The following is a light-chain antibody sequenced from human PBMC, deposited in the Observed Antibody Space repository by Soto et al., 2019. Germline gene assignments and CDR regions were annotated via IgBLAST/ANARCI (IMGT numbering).Light chain of an antibody. CDR2: AAS. CDR1: QSINTF. V-gene: IGKV1-39*01. CDR3: QQSSSFPLT. J-gene: IGKJ4*01. Sequence: DLQMTQSPSSLSASIGDRVTITCRASQSINTFLNWYQHKPGKAPDLLIYAASSLQSEVPSRFSGSGSGTDFTLTINSLTVEDVATYYCQQSSSFPLTFGGGTRVEIK.